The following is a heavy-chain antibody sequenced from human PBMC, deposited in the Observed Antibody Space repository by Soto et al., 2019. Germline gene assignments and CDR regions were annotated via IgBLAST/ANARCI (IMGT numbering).Heavy chain of an antibody. Sequence: EVQLLESGGGLVQPGGSLRLSCTATTLIFSTYAISWVRQAPGKGREWVSGVSDTGHSTYYADSVKGRFTVSRDNSENAVYLQMNSLRVEDTAIYFCARGISRRNDYWGQGTLVTVSS. CDR3: ARGISRRNDY. D-gene: IGHD1-20*01. V-gene: IGHV3-23*01. CDR1: TLIFSTYA. J-gene: IGHJ4*02. CDR2: VSDTGHST.